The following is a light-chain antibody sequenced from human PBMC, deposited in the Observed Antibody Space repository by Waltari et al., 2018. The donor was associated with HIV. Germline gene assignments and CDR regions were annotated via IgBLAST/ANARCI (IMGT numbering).Light chain of an antibody. CDR2: GAS. J-gene: IGKJ4*01. CDR1: QSISNT. V-gene: IGKV3-15*01. CDR3: QQYKDWLALT. Sequence: EIVMTQSPATLSVSHGERATISCRASQSISNTLAWYQQKPGQAPRLLLYGASTRATGIPARFSGSGSGTEFTLTISSLQSEDFAVYYCQQYKDWLALTFGGGTKVEIK.